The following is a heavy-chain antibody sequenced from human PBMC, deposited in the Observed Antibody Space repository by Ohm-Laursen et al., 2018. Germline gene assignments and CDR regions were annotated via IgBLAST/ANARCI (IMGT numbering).Heavy chain of an antibody. CDR1: GFTFTSSA. CDR3: ARAWSGYYSPDWYFDL. D-gene: IGHD3-3*01. J-gene: IGHJ2*01. V-gene: IGHV1-58*01. Sequence: GSSVKVSCKASGFTFTSSAVQWVRQARGQRLEWIGWIVVGSGNTNYAQKFQERVTITRDMSTSTAYMELSSLRSEDTAVYYCARAWSGYYSPDWYFDLWGRGTLVTVSS. CDR2: IVVGSGNT.